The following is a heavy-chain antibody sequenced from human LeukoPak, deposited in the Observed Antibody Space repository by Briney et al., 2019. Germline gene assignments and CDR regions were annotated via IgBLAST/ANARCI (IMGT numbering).Heavy chain of an antibody. D-gene: IGHD3-22*01. V-gene: IGHV3-48*03. CDR1: GFTFSSYE. J-gene: IGHJ6*03. Sequence: GGSLRLSCAASGFTFSSYEMNWVRQAPGKGLEWVSYISSSGSTIYYADSVKGRFTISRDNAKNSLYLQMNSLRAEDTAVYYCARDRGARLLLRYYYYMHVWGKGTTVTVSS. CDR2: ISSSGSTI. CDR3: ARDRGARLLLRYYYYMHV.